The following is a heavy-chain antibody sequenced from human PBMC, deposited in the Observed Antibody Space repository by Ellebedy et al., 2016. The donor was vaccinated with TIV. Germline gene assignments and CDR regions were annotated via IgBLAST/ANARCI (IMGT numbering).Heavy chain of an antibody. J-gene: IGHJ6*02. CDR3: ASRTPTNEDWPNYYYYYGMDV. V-gene: IGHV1-3*01. Sequence: ASVKVSCXASGYTFTSYAMHWVRQAPGQRLEWMGWINAGNGNTKYSQKFQGRVTITRDTSASTAYMELSSLRSEDTAVYYCASRTPTNEDWPNYYYYYGMDVWGQGTTVTVSS. CDR1: GYTFTSYA. CDR2: INAGNGNT. D-gene: IGHD3/OR15-3a*01.